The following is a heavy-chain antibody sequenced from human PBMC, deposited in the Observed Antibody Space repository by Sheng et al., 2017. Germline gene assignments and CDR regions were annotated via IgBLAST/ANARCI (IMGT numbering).Heavy chain of an antibody. CDR1: GGTFSSFV. V-gene: IGHV1-69*04. Sequence: QVQLVQSGAEVKKPGSSVKVSCKASGGTFSSFVISWVRQAPGQGLEWMGGIVPIVDVPNYAQKFQGRVTITVDKSTSTAYMELSSLTSEDTAVYYCAREKRLGVVVAKWFHPWGQGTLVSVSS. J-gene: IGHJ5*02. CDR2: IVPIVDVP. CDR3: AREKRLGVVVAKWFHP. D-gene: IGHD3-3*01.